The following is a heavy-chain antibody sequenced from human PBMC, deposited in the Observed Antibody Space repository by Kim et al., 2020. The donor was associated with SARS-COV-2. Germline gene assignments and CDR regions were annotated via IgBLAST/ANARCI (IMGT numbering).Heavy chain of an antibody. CDR1: GGSISSYY. D-gene: IGHD2-15*01. J-gene: IGHJ5*02. Sequence: SETLSLTCTVSGGSISSYYWSWIRQPPGKGLEWIGYIYYSGSTNYNPSLKSRVTISVDTSKNQFSLKLSSVTAADTAVYYCARDTEPVQYCSGGSCYGDRGWFDPWGQGTLVTVSS. CDR2: IYYSGST. V-gene: IGHV4-59*13. CDR3: ARDTEPVQYCSGGSCYGDRGWFDP.